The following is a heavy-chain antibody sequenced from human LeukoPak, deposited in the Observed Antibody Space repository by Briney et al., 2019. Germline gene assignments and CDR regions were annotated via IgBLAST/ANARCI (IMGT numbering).Heavy chain of an antibody. D-gene: IGHD4-11*01. CDR2: INPNSGGT. Sequence: ASVKVSCKASGYTFTGYYMHWVRQAPGQGLEWMGWINPNSGGTNYAQKFQGRVTMTRDTSTSTVYMELSSLRSEDTAVYYCARADYSNDVYYGMDVWGQGTTVTVSS. J-gene: IGHJ6*02. CDR1: GYTFTGYY. V-gene: IGHV1-2*02. CDR3: ARADYSNDVYYGMDV.